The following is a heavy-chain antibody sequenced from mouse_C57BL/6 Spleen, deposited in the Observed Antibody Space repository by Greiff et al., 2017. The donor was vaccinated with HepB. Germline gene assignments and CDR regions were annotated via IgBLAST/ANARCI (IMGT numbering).Heavy chain of an antibody. CDR3: ARIYYDYEGFDY. CDR2: IYPGGGYT. D-gene: IGHD2-4*01. CDR1: GYTFTNYW. Sequence: VHLVESGAELVRPGTSVKMSCKASGYTFTNYWIGWAKQRPGHGLEWIGDIYPGGGYTNYNEKFKGKATLTADKSSSTAYMQFSSLTSEDSAIYYCARIYYDYEGFDYWGQGTTLTVSS. J-gene: IGHJ2*01. V-gene: IGHV1-63*01.